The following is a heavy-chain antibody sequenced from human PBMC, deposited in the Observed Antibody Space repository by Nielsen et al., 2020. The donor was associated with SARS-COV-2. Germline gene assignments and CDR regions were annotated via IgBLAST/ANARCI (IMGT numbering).Heavy chain of an antibody. Sequence: SVKVSCKASGGTFSSYAINWVRQAPGQGLEWVGRIIPILGITSYAQKFQGRVTITADKSTITAYMELSSLRSEDTAVYYCATTTTVTYYFDYWGQGTLVTVSS. CDR2: IIPILGIT. J-gene: IGHJ4*02. V-gene: IGHV1-69*04. CDR1: GGTFSSYA. D-gene: IGHD4-17*01. CDR3: ATTTTVTYYFDY.